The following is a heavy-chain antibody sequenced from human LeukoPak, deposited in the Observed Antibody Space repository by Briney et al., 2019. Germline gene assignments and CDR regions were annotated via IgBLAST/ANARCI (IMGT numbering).Heavy chain of an antibody. CDR1: GYTFTGYY. V-gene: IGHV1-2*04. CDR3: ASSRNALSGMDV. CDR2: INPNSGGT. D-gene: IGHD3-16*01. J-gene: IGHJ6*02. Sequence: ASVKVSCKASGYTFTGYYMHWVRQAPGQGLEWMGWINPNSGGTNYAQKFQGWVTMTRDTSISTAYMELSRLRSDDTAVYYCASSRNALSGMDVWGRGTTVTVSS.